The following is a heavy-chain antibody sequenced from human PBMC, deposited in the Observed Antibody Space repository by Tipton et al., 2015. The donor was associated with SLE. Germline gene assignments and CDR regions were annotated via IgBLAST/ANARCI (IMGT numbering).Heavy chain of an antibody. J-gene: IGHJ4*02. V-gene: IGHV3-64D*06. D-gene: IGHD6-19*01. CDR2: ISSNGGST. Sequence: SLRLSCSASGFTFSSYAMHWVRQAPGKGLEYVSAISSNGGSTYYADSVKGRFTISRDNSKNTLYLQMSSLRAEDTAVYYCVKEYVAGWYYFDYWGQGTLVTVSS. CDR3: VKEYVAGWYYFDY. CDR1: GFTFSSYA.